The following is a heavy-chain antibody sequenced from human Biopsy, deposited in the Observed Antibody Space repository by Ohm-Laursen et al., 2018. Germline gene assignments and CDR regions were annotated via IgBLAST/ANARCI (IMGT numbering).Heavy chain of an antibody. CDR3: ARHPTGFWFDP. Sequence: SETLSLTCTVSGGSVSSNTNYRAWIRQPPGKGLEWIGSIFYSGIIYSNPSLKSRVSISEDTSKNQLFLNLNSATAADTAVYYCARHPTGFWFDPWGQGTLVIVSS. J-gene: IGHJ5*02. CDR2: IFYSGII. V-gene: IGHV4-39*01. CDR1: GGSVSSNTNY.